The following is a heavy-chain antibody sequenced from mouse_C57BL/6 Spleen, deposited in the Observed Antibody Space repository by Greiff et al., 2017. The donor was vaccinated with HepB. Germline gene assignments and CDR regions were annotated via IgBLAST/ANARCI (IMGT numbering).Heavy chain of an antibody. CDR1: GYTFTSYW. Sequence: QVQLQQPGAELVMPGASVKLSCKASGYTFTSYWMHWVKQRPGQGLEWIGEIDPSDSYTNYNQKFKGKSTLTVDKSSSTAYMQLSSLTSEDSAVYYCARTGSSGSFDYWGQGTTLTVSS. J-gene: IGHJ2*01. CDR2: IDPSDSYT. V-gene: IGHV1-69*01. CDR3: ARTGSSGSFDY. D-gene: IGHD3-2*02.